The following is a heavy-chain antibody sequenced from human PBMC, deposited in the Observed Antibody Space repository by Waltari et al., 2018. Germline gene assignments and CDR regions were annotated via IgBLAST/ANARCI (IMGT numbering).Heavy chain of an antibody. V-gene: IGHV4-38-2*01. CDR1: GYSISSGYY. CDR3: ARHGTRITMTSSFHY. CDR2: IYQSGST. Sequence: QVQLQESGPGLVKPSETLSLTCVVSGYSISSGYYWGWIRQPPGKGLERIGSIYQSGSTYYNPSPKSRVTMAIDTSRNQFSLKRTSVTAADTAVYYCARHGTRITMTSSFHYWGQGTLVTVSS. J-gene: IGHJ4*02. D-gene: IGHD3-3*01.